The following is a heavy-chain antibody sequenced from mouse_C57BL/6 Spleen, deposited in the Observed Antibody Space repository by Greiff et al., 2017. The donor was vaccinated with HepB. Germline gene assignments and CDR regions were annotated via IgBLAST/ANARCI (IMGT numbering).Heavy chain of an antibody. CDR3: ARNYDVEAMDY. CDR1: GFTFSDYG. J-gene: IGHJ4*01. D-gene: IGHD2-4*01. V-gene: IGHV5-17*01. CDR2: ISSGSSTI. Sequence: DVKLQESGGGLVKPGGSLKLSCAASGFTFSDYGMHWVRQAPEKGLEWVAYISSGSSTIYYADTVKGRFTISRDNAKNTLFLQMTSLRSEDTAMYYCARNYDVEAMDYWGQGTSVTVSS.